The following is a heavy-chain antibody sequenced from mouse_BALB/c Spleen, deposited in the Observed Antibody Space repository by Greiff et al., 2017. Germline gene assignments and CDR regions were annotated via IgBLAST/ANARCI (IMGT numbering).Heavy chain of an antibody. J-gene: IGHJ4*01. V-gene: IGHV2-2*02. CDR2: IWSGGST. CDR3: ARKGLGLYYYAMDY. D-gene: IGHD3-1*01. Sequence: QVQLQKSGPGLVQPSQSLSITCTVSGFSLTSYGVHWVRQSPGKGLEWLGVIWSGGSTDYNAAFISRLSISKDNSKSQVFFKMNSLQANDTAIYYCARKGLGLYYYAMDYWGQGTSVTVSS. CDR1: GFSLTSYG.